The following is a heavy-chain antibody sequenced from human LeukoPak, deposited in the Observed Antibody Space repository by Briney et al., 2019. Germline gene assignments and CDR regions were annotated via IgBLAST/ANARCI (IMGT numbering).Heavy chain of an antibody. CDR1: GFTFSSYA. CDR2: ISGSGGST. CDR3: AKGTSSSSAAYYYYGMDV. Sequence: GASLRLSCAASGFTFSSYAMSWVRQAPGKGLEWVSAISGSGGSTYYADSVKGRFTISRDNSKNTLYLQMNSLRAEDTAVYYCAKGTSSSSAAYYYYGMDVWGQGTTITVSS. J-gene: IGHJ6*02. D-gene: IGHD6-6*01. V-gene: IGHV3-23*01.